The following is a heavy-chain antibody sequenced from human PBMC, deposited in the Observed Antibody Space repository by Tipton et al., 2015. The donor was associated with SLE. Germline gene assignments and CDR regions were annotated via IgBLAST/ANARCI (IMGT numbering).Heavy chain of an antibody. J-gene: IGHJ4*02. CDR3: AKKMVRGLIMPAPFDY. Sequence: SLRLSCAASGFTFNNYAMSWVRQAPGQGLEWVSSFSGSGGSIYYADSVKGRFTISRDNSKNTLFLQMNSLRAEDTAVYYCAKKMVRGLIMPAPFDYWGQGTLVTVSS. CDR2: FSGSGGSI. D-gene: IGHD3-10*01. CDR1: GFTFNNYA. V-gene: IGHV3-23*01.